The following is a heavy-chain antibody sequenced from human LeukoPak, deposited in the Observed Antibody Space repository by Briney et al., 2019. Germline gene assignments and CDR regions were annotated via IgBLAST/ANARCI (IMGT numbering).Heavy chain of an antibody. J-gene: IGHJ3*02. CDR1: GFXLTTYE. D-gene: IGHD1-26*01. CDR3: ARDRRVGATWSVGAFDI. V-gene: IGHV3-48*03. CDR2: ISSSGDSI. Sequence: GGSLRLSCAASGFXLTTYEMNWVRQAPGKGLEWVSYISSSGDSIYYADSVKGRFTISRDNAKNSLSLQMNSLRAEGTAIYYCARDRRVGATWSVGAFDIWGQGTTVTVSS.